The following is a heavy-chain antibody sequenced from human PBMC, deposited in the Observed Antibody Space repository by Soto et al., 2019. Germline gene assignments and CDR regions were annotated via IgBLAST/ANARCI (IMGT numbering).Heavy chain of an antibody. CDR1: GFTFSSYS. CDR3: ARDSQYAFDI. CDR2: IGRSRGDT. J-gene: IGHJ3*02. Sequence: EAQLVESGGGLVQPGGSVRLSCAASGFTFSSYSMNWVCQAPGKGLEWLSYIGRSRGDTFYADSLMGRFTISGDNAKNSLYLQMNNLRDDDTAVYYCARDSQYAFDIWGQGTVVTVSS. V-gene: IGHV3-48*02.